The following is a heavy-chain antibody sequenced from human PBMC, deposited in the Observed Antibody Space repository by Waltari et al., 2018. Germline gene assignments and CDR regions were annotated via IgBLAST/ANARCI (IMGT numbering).Heavy chain of an antibody. Sequence: QVQLQESGPGLVKPWETLSLTCGVSGGSTSNYYWSWIRQFPGRGLEWIGYISYSGSTTYTPPLESRVTRSVDGNNFSLGMTPLTATDTAGYFCARHFQGGGVTRHYFDLWGRGTPVTVSS. CDR2: ISYSGST. CDR3: ARHFQGGGVTRHYFDL. CDR1: GGSTSNYY. V-gene: IGHV4-59*08. J-gene: IGHJ2*01. D-gene: IGHD4-17*01.